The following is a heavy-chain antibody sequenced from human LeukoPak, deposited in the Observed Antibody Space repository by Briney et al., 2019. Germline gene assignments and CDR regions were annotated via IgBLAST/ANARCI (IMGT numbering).Heavy chain of an antibody. Sequence: GESLKISCKGSGYSFTSYWIGWVRQMPGKGLEWMGIIYPGDSDTRYSPSFQGQVTISADKSISTAYLQWSSLKASDTAMYYCARQRGGSGSYPDAFDIWGQGTMVTVSS. D-gene: IGHD3-10*01. J-gene: IGHJ3*02. CDR1: GYSFTSYW. CDR2: IYPGDSDT. V-gene: IGHV5-51*01. CDR3: ARQRGGSGSYPDAFDI.